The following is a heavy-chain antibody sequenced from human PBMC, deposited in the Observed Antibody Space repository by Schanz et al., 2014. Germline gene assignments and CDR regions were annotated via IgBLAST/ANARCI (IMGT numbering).Heavy chain of an antibody. CDR3: AKELRPGTERPRGNFDY. J-gene: IGHJ4*02. CDR2: TSHDGSFT. D-gene: IGHD6-13*01. V-gene: IGHV3-23*01. Sequence: EVRLLESGGGLVQPGGSLKLSCSASGFTFRNYALSWVRQAPGKGLVWVSRTSHDGSFTTFADSVKGRFTISRDNSKNTLSLQMNSLRAEDTAVYYCAKELRPGTERPRGNFDYWGQGTLVTVSS. CDR1: GFTFRNYA.